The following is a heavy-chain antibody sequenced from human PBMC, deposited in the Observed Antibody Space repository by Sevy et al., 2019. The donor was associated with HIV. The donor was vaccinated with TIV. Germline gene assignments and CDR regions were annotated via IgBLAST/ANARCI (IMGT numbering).Heavy chain of an antibody. CDR1: GFTFSRYW. CDR3: AREGVDFWSGPVDFDYGMDV. D-gene: IGHD3-3*01. Sequence: GGSLRLSCAASGFTFSRYWMHWVRHAPGKGLVWVSRINTHETNTIYADYVKGRFTISRDNAKNTVSLQMNSLRADDTGVYYCAREGVDFWSGPVDFDYGMDVWGQGTTVTVSS. J-gene: IGHJ6*02. V-gene: IGHV3-74*01. CDR2: INTHETNT.